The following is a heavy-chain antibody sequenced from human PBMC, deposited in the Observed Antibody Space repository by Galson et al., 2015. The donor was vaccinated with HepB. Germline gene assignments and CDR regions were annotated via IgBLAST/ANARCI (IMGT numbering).Heavy chain of an antibody. Sequence: SVKVSCKASGGTFSSYAISWVRQAPGQGLEWMGGIIPIFGTANYAQKFQGRVTITADEPTSTAYMELSSLRSEDTAVYYCARVATVTKNYYYGMDVWGQGTTVTVSS. CDR3: ARVATVTKNYYYGMDV. CDR2: IIPIFGTA. V-gene: IGHV1-69*13. D-gene: IGHD4-17*01. CDR1: GGTFSSYA. J-gene: IGHJ6*02.